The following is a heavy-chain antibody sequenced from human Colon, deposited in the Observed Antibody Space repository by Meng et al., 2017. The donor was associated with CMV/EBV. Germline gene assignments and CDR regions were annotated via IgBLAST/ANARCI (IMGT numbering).Heavy chain of an antibody. CDR2: IHDSEGT. CDR1: DDSISSYY. V-gene: IGHV4-59*07. J-gene: IGHJ4*02. D-gene: IGHD2-2*01. CDR3: ARGGYESGKYLVLDY. Sequence: QVQLQESGPGLVKPSDTLSLTCTVSDDSISSYYWPWIRQPSGKGLEWIGYIHDSEGTKYKPSLKSRVTISLDMSKSQFSLKLSSVTAADTAVYYCARGGYESGKYLVLDYWGQGALVTVSS.